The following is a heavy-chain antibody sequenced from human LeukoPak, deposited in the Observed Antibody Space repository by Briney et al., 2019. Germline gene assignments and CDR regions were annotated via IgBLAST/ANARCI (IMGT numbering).Heavy chain of an antibody. Sequence: SQALSLTCTVSGGSISSGSYYWGWIRQPAGKGLEWIGRIYTSGSPNYNPSLKSRVTISVDTSKNQFSLKLSSVTAADTAVYYCARALGYYRVYMDVWGKGTTVTISS. CDR2: IYTSGSP. CDR1: GGSISSGSYY. V-gene: IGHV4-61*02. J-gene: IGHJ6*03. CDR3: ARALGYYRVYMDV. D-gene: IGHD1-26*01.